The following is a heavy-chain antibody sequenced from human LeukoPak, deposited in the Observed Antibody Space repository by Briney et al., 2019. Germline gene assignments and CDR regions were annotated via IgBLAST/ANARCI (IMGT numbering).Heavy chain of an antibody. D-gene: IGHD6-19*01. Sequence: SGPALVKPTQTLTLTRTFSGFSLSTNGMCVSWIRQPPGKALEWLARIDWVPDKYDNTSLKTRLTIPRDASKNQVVLTMTNMDPVDTATYYCARRGYFSSGWYFFDYWGQGILVTVSS. CDR1: GFSLSTNGMC. V-gene: IGHV2-70*11. J-gene: IGHJ4*02. CDR3: ARRGYFSSGWYFFDY. CDR2: IDWVPDK.